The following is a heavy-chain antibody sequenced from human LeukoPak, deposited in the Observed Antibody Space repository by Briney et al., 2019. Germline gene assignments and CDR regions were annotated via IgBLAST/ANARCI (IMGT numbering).Heavy chain of an antibody. D-gene: IGHD6-13*01. V-gene: IGHV3-48*01. CDR1: GFTFSSYG. CDR3: ARVSGYSSSWLDY. J-gene: IGHJ4*02. CDR2: ISSSSSTI. Sequence: GGSLRLSCAASGFTFSSYGMNWVRQAPGKGLEWVSYISSSSSTIYYADSVKGRFTISRDNAKNSLYLQMNSLRAEDTAVYYCARVSGYSSSWLDYWGQGTLVTVSS.